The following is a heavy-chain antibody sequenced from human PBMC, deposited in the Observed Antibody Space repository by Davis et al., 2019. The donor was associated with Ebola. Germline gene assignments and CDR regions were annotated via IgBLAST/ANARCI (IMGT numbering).Heavy chain of an antibody. Sequence: GESLKISCAASGFTFSSYWMHWVRQAPGKGLVWVSRIKSDGSTKSYADSVKGRFTISRDNSKNTLYLQINSLRAEDTAVYYCASATGNYYYYGMDVWGQGTTVTVSS. J-gene: IGHJ6*02. V-gene: IGHV3-74*01. CDR2: IKSDGSTK. D-gene: IGHD2-15*01. CDR1: GFTFSSYW. CDR3: ASATGNYYYYGMDV.